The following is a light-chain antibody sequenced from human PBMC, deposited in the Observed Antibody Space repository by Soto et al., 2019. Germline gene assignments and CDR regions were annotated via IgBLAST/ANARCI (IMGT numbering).Light chain of an antibody. CDR3: CSYADTSTFWVV. CDR2: EGT. J-gene: IGLJ3*02. CDR1: SSDFGGYNV. Sequence: QSVLTQPASVSGSPGQSITISCSGTSSDFGGYNVVSWYQQRPGKAPKLITYEGTKRPSGVSNRFSGSKSGNAASLTISGLQTEDEADYYCCSYADTSTFWVVFGGGTKLTVL. V-gene: IGLV2-23*03.